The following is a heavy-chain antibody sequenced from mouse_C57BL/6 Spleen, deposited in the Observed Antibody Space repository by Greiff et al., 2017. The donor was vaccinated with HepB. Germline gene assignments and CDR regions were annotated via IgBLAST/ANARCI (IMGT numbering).Heavy chain of an antibody. Sequence: VQLQQSGAELARPGASVKLSCKASGYTFTSYGISWVKQRTGQGLEWIGEIYPRSGNTYYNEKFKGKATLTADKSSSTAYMELRSLTSEDSAVYVCARGDSSGYSYYAMDYWGQGTSVTVSS. D-gene: IGHD3-2*02. CDR1: GYTFTSYG. J-gene: IGHJ4*01. CDR3: ARGDSSGYSYYAMDY. CDR2: IYPRSGNT. V-gene: IGHV1-81*01.